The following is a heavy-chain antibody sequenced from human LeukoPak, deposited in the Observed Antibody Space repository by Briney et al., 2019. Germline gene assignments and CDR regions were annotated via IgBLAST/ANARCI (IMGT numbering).Heavy chain of an antibody. V-gene: IGHV3-30*03. Sequence: GGSLRLSCAPSGFTFSRHGMHWVRQAPGKGLEWVAIISNDGSRKYCAHSVEGRFTISRDNSKNTLYLQMDSLRAEDTAVYYCARDRAWNYFDYWGQGTLVTVSS. J-gene: IGHJ4*02. CDR3: ARDRAWNYFDY. CDR2: ISNDGSRK. D-gene: IGHD3-3*01. CDR1: GFTFSRHG.